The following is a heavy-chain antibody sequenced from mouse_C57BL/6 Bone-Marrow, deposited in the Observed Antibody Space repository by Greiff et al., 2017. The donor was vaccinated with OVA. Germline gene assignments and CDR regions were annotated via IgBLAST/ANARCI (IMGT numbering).Heavy chain of an antibody. CDR1: GYTFTSYW. Sequence: VQLQQSGAELVKPGASVKMSCKASGYTFTSYWITWVKQRPGQGLVWIGDIYPGSGSTNYNEKFKSKATLTVDTSSSTAYMQLSSLTSEDSAVYYCATKVNWDDYWGQGTTLTVSS. CDR2: IYPGSGST. CDR3: ATKVNWDDY. D-gene: IGHD4-1*02. J-gene: IGHJ2*01. V-gene: IGHV1-55*01.